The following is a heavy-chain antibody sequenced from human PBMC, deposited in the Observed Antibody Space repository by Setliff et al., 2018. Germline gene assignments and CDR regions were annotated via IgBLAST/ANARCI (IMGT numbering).Heavy chain of an antibody. V-gene: IGHV4-61*09. CDR1: GGSVNSGYDN. D-gene: IGHD2-21*02. CDR2: IFMSGGT. Sequence: SETLSLTCTVSGGSVNSGYDNWNWLRQPAGKGLEWIGHIFMSGGTTYDPSFKSRVRISLDMSRNQFFLNLKNVTAADTATYYCVRAPVYCSGDCYPRWFDPWGQGTLVTVSS. J-gene: IGHJ5*02. CDR3: VRAPVYCSGDCYPRWFDP.